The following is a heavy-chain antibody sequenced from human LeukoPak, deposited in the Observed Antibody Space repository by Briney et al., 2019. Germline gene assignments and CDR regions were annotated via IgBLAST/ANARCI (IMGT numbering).Heavy chain of an antibody. CDR1: GGSFSGFY. D-gene: IGHD3-3*01. J-gene: IGHJ6*03. CDR3: ARVRHDPLEYGYYMDV. CDR2: INQTGKT. Sequence: TSETLSLTCAVDGGSFSGFYWTWIRQTPGKGLEWIGDINQTGKTNYNPSLTDYNPSLKSRVTISVDSSKNQLSLKVNSVTAADTGLYCCARVRHDPLEYGYYMDVWGKGTTVTVSS. V-gene: IGHV4-34*01.